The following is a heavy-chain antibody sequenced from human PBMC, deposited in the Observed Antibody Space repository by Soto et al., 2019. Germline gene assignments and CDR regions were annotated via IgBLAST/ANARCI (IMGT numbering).Heavy chain of an antibody. D-gene: IGHD6-19*01. J-gene: IGHJ6*02. CDR2: IYTSASI. V-gene: IGHV4-4*07. CDR1: GADINTYS. CDR3: ARDREAGYNFYYGMDV. Sequence: SETLSLTCSVSGADINTYSWTWIRQPAGKGLEWIGRIYTSASINYNPSLRGRVTLSVDTSTNQVSLKLASVTAADTAVYYCARDREAGYNFYYGMDVWGQGTTVTVS.